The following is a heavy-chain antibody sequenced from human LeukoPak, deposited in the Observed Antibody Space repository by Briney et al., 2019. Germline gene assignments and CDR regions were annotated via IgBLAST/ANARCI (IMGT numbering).Heavy chain of an antibody. CDR3: AGDRWEPDDAFDI. CDR1: GGSISSYY. CDR2: NSYSGST. J-gene: IGHJ3*02. D-gene: IGHD1-26*01. V-gene: IGHV4-59*01. Sequence: SEPLSLTCTASGGSISSYYWSWLRQPPGEGLEWIGYNSYSGSTNYNPSLQSRVTISVDKSKNPSSLKLSTVTAADTDLYYCAGDRWEPDDAFDIWGQGTMVTVSS.